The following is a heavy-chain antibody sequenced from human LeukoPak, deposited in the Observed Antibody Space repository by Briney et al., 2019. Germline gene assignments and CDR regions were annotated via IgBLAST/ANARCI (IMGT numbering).Heavy chain of an antibody. Sequence: NPSGTLSLTCAVSGGSISSSNWWSWVRQPPGKGLEWIGEIYHSGSTNYNPSLKSRVTISVDKSKNQFSLHLNSVTPEDTAVYYCARRLTQYDCFDPWGQGILVTVSS. V-gene: IGHV4-4*02. D-gene: IGHD2-2*01. CDR3: ARRLTQYDCFDP. CDR2: IYHSGST. CDR1: GGSISSSNW. J-gene: IGHJ5*02.